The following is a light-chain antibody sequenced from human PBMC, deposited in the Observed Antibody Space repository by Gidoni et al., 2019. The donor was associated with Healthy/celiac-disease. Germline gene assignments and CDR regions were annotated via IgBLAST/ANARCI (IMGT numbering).Light chain of an antibody. Sequence: EIVFPQPPGTLSLSPGERATLSCRASQSVSSSYLAWYQQKPGQAPRLLIYGASSRATGIPDRFSGSGSGTDFTLTISRLEPEDFAVYYCQQYGSSPQTFGQGTKVEIK. CDR3: QQYGSSPQT. CDR1: QSVSSSY. J-gene: IGKJ1*01. CDR2: GAS. V-gene: IGKV3-20*01.